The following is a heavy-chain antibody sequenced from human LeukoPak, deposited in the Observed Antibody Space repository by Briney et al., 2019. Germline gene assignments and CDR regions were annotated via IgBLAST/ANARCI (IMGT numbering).Heavy chain of an antibody. V-gene: IGHV4-4*08. D-gene: IGHD5-18*01. CDR1: GGSISSCY. CDR3: ARSGRGYSYGPMYYFDY. Sequence: KPSETLSLTCTVSGGSISSCYWSWIRQPPGKGLEWIGYIYTSGSTNYNPSLKSRVTISVDTSKNQFSLKLRSVTAADTAVYYCARSGRGYSYGPMYYFDYWGQGTLVTVSS. J-gene: IGHJ4*02. CDR2: IYTSGST.